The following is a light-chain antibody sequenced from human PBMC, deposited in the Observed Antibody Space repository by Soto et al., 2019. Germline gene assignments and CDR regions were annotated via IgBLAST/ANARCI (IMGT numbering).Light chain of an antibody. CDR1: QSLLHSNGYNY. CDR2: LGS. V-gene: IGKV2-28*01. Sequence: DIVMTQSPLSLPVTPGEPASISCRSSQSLLHSNGYNYLDWYLQKPGQSPQLLIYLGSNRASGVPDRLSGSGSGTDFTLKISRVEAEDVGVYYCMQALQNPLTFGGGTKVEIK. J-gene: IGKJ4*01. CDR3: MQALQNPLT.